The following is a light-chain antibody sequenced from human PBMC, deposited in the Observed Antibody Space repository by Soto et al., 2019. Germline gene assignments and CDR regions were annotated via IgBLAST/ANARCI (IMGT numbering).Light chain of an antibody. J-gene: IGKJ1*01. CDR1: QSVTNRY. V-gene: IGKV3-20*01. CDR2: AAS. Sequence: EIVLTQSPGTLSLSPGERATLSCRASQSVTNRYLAWYQQKPGQAPRLLIYAASSRATGIPDRFSGSESGTDFTLTISRLEPEDFVVYYCQQYGKTPWTFGQGTKVEFK. CDR3: QQYGKTPWT.